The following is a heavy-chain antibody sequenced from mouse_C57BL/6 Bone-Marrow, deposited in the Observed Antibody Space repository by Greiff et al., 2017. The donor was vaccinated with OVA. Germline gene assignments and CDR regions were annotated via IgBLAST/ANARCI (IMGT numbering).Heavy chain of an antibody. J-gene: IGHJ3*01. V-gene: IGHV1-37*01. CDR3: ARFLSDSSGYSWFAY. CDR1: GYSFTGYV. Sequence: EVQGVESGPELVKPGASVKISCKASGYSFTGYVMNWVKQSHGKSLEWIGRINPYNGDTFYNQKFKGKATLTVDKSSSTAHMELLSLTSEDFAVYYCARFLSDSSGYSWFAYWGQGTLVTVSA. CDR2: INPYNGDT. D-gene: IGHD3-2*02.